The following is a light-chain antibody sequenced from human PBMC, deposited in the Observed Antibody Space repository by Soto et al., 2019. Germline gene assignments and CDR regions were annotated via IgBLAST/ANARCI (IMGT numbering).Light chain of an antibody. CDR1: QDVTNS. V-gene: IGKV3-15*01. CDR2: DAS. J-gene: IGKJ5*01. Sequence: EILMTQSPATLSLSPGEGVPLSCRAAQDVTNSVAWYQQNSGQAPRLLIYDASARASGVSARFSGSGSGTDFTLTISGLQAEDFAVYFCQQYIRRPLSFGQGTRLEIK. CDR3: QQYIRRPLS.